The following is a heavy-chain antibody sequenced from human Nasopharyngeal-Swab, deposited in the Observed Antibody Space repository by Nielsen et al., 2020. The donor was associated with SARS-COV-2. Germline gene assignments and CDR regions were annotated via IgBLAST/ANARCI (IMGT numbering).Heavy chain of an antibody. CDR1: GYTFTGYY. Sequence: ASVKVSCKASGYTFTGYYMHWVRQAPEQGLEWMGRINPNSGGTNYAQKFQGRVTMTRDTSISTAYMELSRLRSDDTAVYYCARGPDSSGYNYYYYYMDVWDKGTTVTVSS. V-gene: IGHV1-2*06. CDR2: INPNSGGT. D-gene: IGHD3-22*01. CDR3: ARGPDSSGYNYYYYYMDV. J-gene: IGHJ6*03.